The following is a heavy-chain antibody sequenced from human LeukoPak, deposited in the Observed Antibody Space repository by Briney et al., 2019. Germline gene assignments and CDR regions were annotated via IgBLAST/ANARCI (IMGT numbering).Heavy chain of an antibody. V-gene: IGHV4-59*08. CDR3: ARRERDSSGYYYFDY. D-gene: IGHD3-22*01. J-gene: IGHJ4*02. CDR1: GGSISSYY. CDR2: IYYSGST. Sequence: SETLSLTCTVSGGSISSYYWSWIRQPPGKGLEWIGYIYYSGSTNYNPSLKSRVTISVDTSKNQFSLKLSSVTAADTAVYYCARRERDSSGYYYFDYWGQGTLVTVSS.